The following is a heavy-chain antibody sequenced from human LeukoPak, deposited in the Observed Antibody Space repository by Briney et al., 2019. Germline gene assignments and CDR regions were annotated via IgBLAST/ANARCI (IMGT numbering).Heavy chain of an antibody. CDR2: IIPILGIA. Sequence: ASVKVSCKASGGTFSSYAISWVRQAPGQGLEWMGRIIPILGIANYAQKLQGRVTMTTDTSTSTAYMELRSLRSDDTAVYYCARGRIAVPGPSDYWGQGTLVTVSS. D-gene: IGHD6-19*01. J-gene: IGHJ4*02. CDR1: GGTFSSYA. V-gene: IGHV1-69*04. CDR3: ARGRIAVPGPSDY.